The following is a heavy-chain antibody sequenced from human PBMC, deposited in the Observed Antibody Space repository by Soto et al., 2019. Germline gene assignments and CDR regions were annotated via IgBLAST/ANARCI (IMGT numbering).Heavy chain of an antibody. CDR3: AKDAVAGDGLWLMDH. CDR1: GFTFGSYA. Sequence: EVQLLESGGGLVQPGGSLTLSCAASGFTFGSYAMTWVRQAPGKGLESVAGLYGNSGGIQYADSVRGRITIFRDNSNNIVFLHMRSLRVEDTAVYFCAKDAVAGDGLWLMDHWGQGTLVTVSS. J-gene: IGHJ4*02. V-gene: IGHV3-23*01. D-gene: IGHD2-21*02. CDR2: LYGNSGGI.